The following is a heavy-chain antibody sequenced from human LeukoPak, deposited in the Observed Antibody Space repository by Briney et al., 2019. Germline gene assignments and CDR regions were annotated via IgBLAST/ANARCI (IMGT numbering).Heavy chain of an antibody. CDR2: ISFDGTNQ. J-gene: IGHJ4*02. CDR1: GFTLGSYA. V-gene: IGHV3-30-3*01. Sequence: GGSLRLSCEASGFTLGSYAVHWVRQAPGKGLERVSVISFDGTNQYYAASVKGRFTISRDDSKNTLYLQMNSLRAEDAAVYYCARDQKNFGGYTYGYGALDHWGQGTLVTVFS. CDR3: ARDQKNFGGYTYGYGALDH. D-gene: IGHD5-18*01.